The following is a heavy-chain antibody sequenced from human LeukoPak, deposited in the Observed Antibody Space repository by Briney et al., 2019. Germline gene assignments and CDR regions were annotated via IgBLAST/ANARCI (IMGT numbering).Heavy chain of an antibody. CDR2: ISGSGGST. V-gene: IGHV3-23*01. J-gene: IGHJ4*02. CDR3: AKGPGYSSGWYSYYFDY. CDR1: GFTFSSYA. Sequence: GGSLRLSCAASGFTFSSYAMSWVRQAPVKGLEWVSAISGSGGSTYYADSVKGRFTISRDNSKNTLYLQMNSLRAEDTAVYYCAKGPGYSSGWYSYYFDYWGQGTLVTVSS. D-gene: IGHD6-19*01.